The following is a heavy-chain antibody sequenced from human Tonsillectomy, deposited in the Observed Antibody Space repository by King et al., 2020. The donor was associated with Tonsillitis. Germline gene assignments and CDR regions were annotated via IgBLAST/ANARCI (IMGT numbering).Heavy chain of an antibody. CDR1: GGSFSGYY. CDR2: INHSGST. CDR3: ARGPGVAGTVVRRYYFDY. Sequence: VQLQQWGAGLLKPSETLSLTCAVSGGSFSGYYWSWIRQPPGKGLEWIGEINHSGSTNYNPSLKSRVTISVDTSKNQFSLKLSSVTAADTAVYYCARGPGVAGTVVRRYYFDYWGQGTLVTVSS. V-gene: IGHV4-34*01. J-gene: IGHJ4*02. D-gene: IGHD4-23*01.